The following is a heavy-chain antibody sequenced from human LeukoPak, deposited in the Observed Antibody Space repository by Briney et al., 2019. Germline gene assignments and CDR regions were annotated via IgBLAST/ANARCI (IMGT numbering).Heavy chain of an antibody. CDR2: IYHSGST. V-gene: IGHV4-30-2*01. CDR1: GGSISSGGYS. D-gene: IGHD3-10*01. Sequence: SETLSLTCAVSGGSISSGGYSWSWIRQPPGKGLEWIGYIYHSGSTYYNPSLKSRVTISVDRSKNQLSLKLSSVTAADTAVYYCARSKRITMVRGVSVWFDPWGQGTLVTVSS. J-gene: IGHJ5*02. CDR3: ARSKRITMVRGVSVWFDP.